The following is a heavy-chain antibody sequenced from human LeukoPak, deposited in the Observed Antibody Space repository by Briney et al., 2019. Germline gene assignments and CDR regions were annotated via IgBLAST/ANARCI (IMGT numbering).Heavy chain of an antibody. V-gene: IGHV3-21*01. J-gene: IGHJ4*02. Sequence: PGGSLRLSCAASGFTFDDYAMHWVRQAPGKGLEWVSSIRSSSDYIYYADSVKGRFTISRDNAKNSLYLQMNSLRAEDTAVYYCARGFQVWGQGTLVTVSS. CDR1: GFTFDDYA. CDR2: IRSSSDYI. CDR3: ARGFQV.